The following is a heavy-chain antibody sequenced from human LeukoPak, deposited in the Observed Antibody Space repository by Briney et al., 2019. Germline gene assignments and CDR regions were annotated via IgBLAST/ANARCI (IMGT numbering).Heavy chain of an antibody. J-gene: IGHJ4*02. Sequence: KPSETLSLTCTVSGGSISSYYWSWIRQPPGKGLEWIGYIYYSGSTNYNPSLKSRITISVDTSKNQFSLKLNSVTAADTAVYYCARVRGGADDYWGQGTLVTVSS. CDR2: IYYSGST. CDR3: ARVRGGADDY. CDR1: GGSISSYY. V-gene: IGHV4-59*01. D-gene: IGHD1-26*01.